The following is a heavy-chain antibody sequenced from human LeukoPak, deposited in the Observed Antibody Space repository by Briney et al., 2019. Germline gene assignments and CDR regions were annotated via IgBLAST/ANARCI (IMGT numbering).Heavy chain of an antibody. CDR2: IKQDGSEK. V-gene: IGHV3-7*01. CDR1: GFTFSSYW. CDR3: AREEIRRGSSPFDY. Sequence: GGSLRLSCAASGFTFSSYWMSWVRQAPGKGLEWVANIKQDGSEKYYVESVKGRFTISRDNAKNLLYLQMNSLRAEDTAVYYCAREEIRRGSSPFDYWGQGTLVTVSS. D-gene: IGHD1-26*01. J-gene: IGHJ4*02.